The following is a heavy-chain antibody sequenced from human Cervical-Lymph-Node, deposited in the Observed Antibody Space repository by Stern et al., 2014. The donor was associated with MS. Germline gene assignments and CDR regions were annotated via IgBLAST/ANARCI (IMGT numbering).Heavy chain of an antibody. Sequence: VQLVQSGGGVVQPGRSLRLSCAASGFTFSSNCMHWVRQAPGQGLEWVAVISYDGSNKSYANSVKGRFTIPRDNSKNTLYLQMNSLRAEDTAVYYCAKGYTIFGVVISYGMDVWGQGTTGTVSS. J-gene: IGHJ6*02. D-gene: IGHD3-3*01. CDR3: AKGYTIFGVVISYGMDV. V-gene: IGHV3-30*18. CDR1: GFTFSSNC. CDR2: ISYDGSNK.